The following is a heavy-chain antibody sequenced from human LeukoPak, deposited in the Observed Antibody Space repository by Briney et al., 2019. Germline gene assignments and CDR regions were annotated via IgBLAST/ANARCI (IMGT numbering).Heavy chain of an antibody. CDR1: GGFISSGTHY. D-gene: IGHD2-15*01. CDR2: VFTSGRP. J-gene: IGHJ6*02. CDR3: ARGPGYCSGGSCYPGYGMDV. Sequence: KPSQTLSLTCDVSGGFISSGTHYWTWIRQPVGKGLEWLGRVFTSGRPAYNSSLESRLTISIDKSKNQFYLKLSSVTAADTAVYYCARGPGYCSGGSCYPGYGMDVWGQGTTVTVSS. V-gene: IGHV4-61*02.